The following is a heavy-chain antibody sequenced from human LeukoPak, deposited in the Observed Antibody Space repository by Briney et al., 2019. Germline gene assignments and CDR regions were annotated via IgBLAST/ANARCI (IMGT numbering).Heavy chain of an antibody. CDR2: SSGAT. J-gene: IGHJ4*02. V-gene: IGHV3-69-1*02. Sequence: SSGATYYADSVKGRFTISRDNAKNSLYLQMSSLRAEDTAVYYCASRFDYWGQGTLVTVSS. CDR3: ASRFDY.